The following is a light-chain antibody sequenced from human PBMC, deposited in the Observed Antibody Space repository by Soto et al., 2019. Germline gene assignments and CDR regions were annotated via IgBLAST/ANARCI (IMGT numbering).Light chain of an antibody. CDR2: DVS. CDR1: SSDVGDFNY. J-gene: IGLJ2*01. CDR3: SSYTSSSTSVV. V-gene: IGLV2-14*01. Sequence: QSVLTQPASVSESPGQSITISCTGTSSDVGDFNYVSWYQQHPGKAPKLMIYDVSNRPSGVSNRFSGSKSGNTASLTISGLQAEDEADYYCSSYTSSSTSVVFGGGTKVTVL.